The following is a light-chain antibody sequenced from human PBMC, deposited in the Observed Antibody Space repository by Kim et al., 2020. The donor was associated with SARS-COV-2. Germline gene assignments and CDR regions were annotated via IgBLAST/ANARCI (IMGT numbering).Light chain of an antibody. V-gene: IGKV3-15*01. J-gene: IGKJ2*01. Sequence: EIVMTQSPATLSVSPGERATLSCRASQSVGGELAWYQQKPGQAPRLLIYGASTRAAGIPARFSGSGSGTDYSLTISNLKSEDFAIYYCHQYTNWPEYTCGQGTKLEI. CDR3: HQYTNWPEYT. CDR2: GAS. CDR1: QSVGGE.